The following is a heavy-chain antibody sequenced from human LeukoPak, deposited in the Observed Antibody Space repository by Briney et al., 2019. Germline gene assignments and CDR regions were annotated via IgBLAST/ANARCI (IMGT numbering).Heavy chain of an antibody. J-gene: IGHJ5*02. D-gene: IGHD3-9*01. V-gene: IGHV1-69*13. CDR2: IIPIFGTA. Sequence: SVKVSCKASGGTFSSYTISWERQAPGQGLEWMGGIIPIFGTANYAQKFQGRVTITADESTSTAYMELSSLRSEDTAVYYCARASVLRYFDPPGAWGQGTLVTVSS. CDR3: ARASVLRYFDPPGA. CDR1: GGTFSSYT.